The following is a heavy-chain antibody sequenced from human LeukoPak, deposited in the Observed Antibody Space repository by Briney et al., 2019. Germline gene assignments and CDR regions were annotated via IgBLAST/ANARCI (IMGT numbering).Heavy chain of an antibody. J-gene: IGHJ4*02. D-gene: IGHD2-2*02. Sequence: GGSLRLSCAASGFTVSSNYMSWVRQAPGKGLELVSVIYSGGSTYYADSVKGRFTISRDNSKNTLYLQMNSLRAEDTAVYYCARDAGYCSSTSCYTVDYWGQGTLVTVSS. CDR1: GFTVSSNY. CDR2: IYSGGST. CDR3: ARDAGYCSSTSCYTVDY. V-gene: IGHV3-66*02.